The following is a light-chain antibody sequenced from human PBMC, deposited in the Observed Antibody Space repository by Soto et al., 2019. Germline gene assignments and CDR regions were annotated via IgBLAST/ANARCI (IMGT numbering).Light chain of an antibody. CDR2: EVS. CDR3: CSYAGCSNSHV. CDR1: SSDVGSYNL. V-gene: IGLV2-23*02. J-gene: IGLJ1*01. Sequence: QSALTQPASVSGSPGQSITISCTGTSSDVGSYNLVSWYQQHPGKAPKLMIYEVSKRPSGVSNRFSGSKSGNTASLTIPGLQAEDEADYYCCSYAGCSNSHVFGTGTKVTVL.